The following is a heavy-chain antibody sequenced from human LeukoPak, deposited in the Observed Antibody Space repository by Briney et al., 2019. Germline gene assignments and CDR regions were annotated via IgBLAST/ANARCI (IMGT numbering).Heavy chain of an antibody. J-gene: IGHJ4*02. Sequence: PSETLSLTCTVSGGSISGYYWRWIRHPPGKRLEWIGHIYYSGSTNYNPSLKSRVTISVDTSKNQFSLKLSSVTAADTAVYYCARWAHGSGSYSLQFDYWGQGTLVTVSS. CDR3: ARWAHGSGSYSLQFDY. CDR2: IYYSGST. V-gene: IGHV4-59*08. CDR1: GGSISGYY. D-gene: IGHD3-10*01.